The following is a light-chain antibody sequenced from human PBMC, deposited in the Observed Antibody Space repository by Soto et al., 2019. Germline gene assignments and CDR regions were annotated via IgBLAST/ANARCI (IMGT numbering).Light chain of an antibody. CDR1: RSVSTY. CDR2: DAS. Sequence: EVVLTQSPATLSLSPGERATLSFMASRSVSTYLAWYQQKPGQAPRLLIHDASNRATGIPARFSGSGSGTDFTLTISSLEPEDFAVYYCQQRSDWSSISFGHGTKVDI. J-gene: IGKJ1*01. V-gene: IGKV3-11*01. CDR3: QQRSDWSSIS.